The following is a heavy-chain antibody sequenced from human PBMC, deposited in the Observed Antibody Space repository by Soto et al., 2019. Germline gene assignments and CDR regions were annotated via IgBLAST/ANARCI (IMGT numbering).Heavy chain of an antibody. Sequence: QVQLVESGGGVVQPGRSLRLSCAASGFTFSSYAMHWVRQAPGKGLEWVAVISYDGSNKYYADSVKGRFTISRDNSKNTLHLQMNSLRAEDTAVYYCARDRVGATGGYWFDRWGQGTLVTVSS. V-gene: IGHV3-30-3*01. CDR1: GFTFSSYA. CDR3: ARDRVGATGGYWFDR. D-gene: IGHD1-26*01. CDR2: ISYDGSNK. J-gene: IGHJ5*02.